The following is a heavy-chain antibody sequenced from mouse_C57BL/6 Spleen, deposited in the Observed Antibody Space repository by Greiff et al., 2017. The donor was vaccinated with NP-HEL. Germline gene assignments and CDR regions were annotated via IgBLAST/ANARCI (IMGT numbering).Heavy chain of an antibody. CDR3: ARLAPYYAMDY. CDR2: INPNNGGT. V-gene: IGHV1-18*01. Sequence: EVQLQQSGPELVKPGASVKIPCKASGYTFTDYNMDWVKQSHGKSLEWIGDINPNNGGTIYNQKFKGKATLTVDKSYSTAYMELRSLTSEDTAVYYCARLAPYYAMDYWGQGTSVTVSS. CDR1: GYTFTDYN. J-gene: IGHJ4*01.